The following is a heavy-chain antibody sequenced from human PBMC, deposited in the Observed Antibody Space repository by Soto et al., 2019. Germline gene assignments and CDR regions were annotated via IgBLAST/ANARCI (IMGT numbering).Heavy chain of an antibody. CDR3: ARVYMVRGTIIRYFDY. CDR2: IYHSGST. CDR1: GGSISSSNW. Sequence: QVQLQESGPGLVKPSGTLSLTCAVSGGSISSSNWWSWVRQPPGKGLEWIGKIYHSGSTNYNRSLKSRVTISVDKSKNQFSLKLSSVTAADTAVYYCARVYMVRGTIIRYFDYWGQGTLVTVSS. J-gene: IGHJ4*02. D-gene: IGHD3-10*01. V-gene: IGHV4-4*02.